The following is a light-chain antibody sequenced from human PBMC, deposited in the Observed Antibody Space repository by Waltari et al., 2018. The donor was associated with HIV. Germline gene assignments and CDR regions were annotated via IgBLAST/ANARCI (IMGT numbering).Light chain of an antibody. CDR3: CSYAGSSTFV. CDR2: DVT. V-gene: IGLV2-23*02. CDR1: SSDVGNYNY. Sequence: QSALTQPASVSGSPGQSITISCTGTSSDVGNYNYVSWYQQHPGKAPKRMVYDVTKRPSGCSNRFSGSKSGNTASLTISGLQAEDEADYYCCSYAGSSTFVFGGGTKLTVL. J-gene: IGLJ2*01.